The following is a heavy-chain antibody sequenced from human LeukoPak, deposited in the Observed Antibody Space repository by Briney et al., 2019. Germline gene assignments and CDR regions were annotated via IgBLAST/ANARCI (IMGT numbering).Heavy chain of an antibody. CDR1: GVTFRGTY. Sequence: GGSLRLYCATSGVTFRGTYMSWIGHAPGKEMEYISYISSSGSTIYYADSVKGRFTLSRDNAKNSLPLEMNSLRAEDTAVYYCARGKYSFDYWGQGTLVTVS. V-gene: IGHV3-11*01. CDR2: ISSSGSTI. J-gene: IGHJ4*02. CDR3: ARGKYSFDY.